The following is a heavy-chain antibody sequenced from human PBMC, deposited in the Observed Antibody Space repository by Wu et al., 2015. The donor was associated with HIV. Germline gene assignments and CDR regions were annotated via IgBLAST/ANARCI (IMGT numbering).Heavy chain of an antibody. CDR3: CRRVDFVGRDCYSYCDS. CDR2: SHPTFGPA. CDR1: GGTFSGYG. D-gene: IGHD2-21*01. J-gene: IGHJ4*02. Sequence: QVQLVQSGAEVKKPGSSVKVSCKASGGTFSGYGLSWVRQAPGQGLEWMGGSHPTFGPANYAQNFQGRVTITTDESASTAFMDLSSLSYDDTAVYFCCRRVDFVGRDCYSYCDSWGQGTLVAVSS. V-gene: IGHV1-69*05.